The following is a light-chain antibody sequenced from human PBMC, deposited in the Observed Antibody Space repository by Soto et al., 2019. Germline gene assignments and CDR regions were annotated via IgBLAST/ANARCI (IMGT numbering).Light chain of an antibody. CDR1: SSNIGTNS. Sequence: QSVLTQPPSASGTPGQRVTISCSGSSSNIGTNSVTWYQQLPGTAPRLLIDSYNQRPSGVPDRFSASKSGTSASLAISGLQSEDEADYSCASWDDSLSGKVVFGGGTKLTVL. CDR2: SYN. J-gene: IGLJ2*01. V-gene: IGLV1-44*01. CDR3: ASWDDSLSGKVV.